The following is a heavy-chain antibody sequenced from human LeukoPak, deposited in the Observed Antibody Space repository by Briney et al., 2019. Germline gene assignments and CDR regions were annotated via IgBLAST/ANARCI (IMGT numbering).Heavy chain of an antibody. CDR2: INPNSGGT. V-gene: IGHV1-2*06. CDR3: ARGHCSSTSCSDLHYYGMDV. CDR1: GYTFTGYY. Sequence: ASVKVSCKASGYTFTGYYMHWVRQAPGQGLEWMGRINPNSGGTNYAQKFQGRVTMTRDTSISTAYMELSSLRSEDTAVYYCARGHCSSTSCSDLHYYGMDVWGQGTTVTVSS. J-gene: IGHJ6*02. D-gene: IGHD2-2*01.